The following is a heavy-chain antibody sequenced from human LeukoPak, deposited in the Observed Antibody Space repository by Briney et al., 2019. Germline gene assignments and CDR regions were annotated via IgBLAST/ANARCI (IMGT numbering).Heavy chain of an antibody. Sequence: PGGSLRLSCAASGFTFEDHGMSWVRQVPGKGLEWVSGINWNGGSTGYADSVKGRFTIPRDNAKNSLYLQMNSLRAEDTALYYCAAGDRNGWYFDYWGQGTLVTVSS. J-gene: IGHJ4*02. CDR3: AAGDRNGWYFDY. CDR2: INWNGGST. D-gene: IGHD6-19*01. CDR1: GFTFEDHG. V-gene: IGHV3-20*04.